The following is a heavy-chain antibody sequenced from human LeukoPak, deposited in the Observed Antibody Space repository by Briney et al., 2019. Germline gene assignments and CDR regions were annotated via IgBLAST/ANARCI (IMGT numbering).Heavy chain of an antibody. CDR1: GGSISSSSYY. V-gene: IGHV4-39*01. CDR3: ARHFTSGSYSPAGY. D-gene: IGHD1-26*01. CDR2: IYYSGST. Sequence: SETLSLTCTVSGGSISSSSYYWGWIRQPPGEGLEWIGSIYYSGSTYYNPSLKSRVTISVDTSKNQFSLKLSSVTAADTAVYYCARHFTSGSYSPAGYWGQGTLVTVSS. J-gene: IGHJ4*02.